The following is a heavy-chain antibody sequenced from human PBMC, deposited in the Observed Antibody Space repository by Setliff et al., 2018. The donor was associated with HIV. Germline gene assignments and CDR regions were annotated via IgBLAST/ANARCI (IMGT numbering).Heavy chain of an antibody. J-gene: IGHJ2*01. D-gene: IGHD3-9*01. V-gene: IGHV3-15*05. CDR2: IKSKSDGGTT. CDR3: VGHYYDPLTGYYVWFFDV. Sequence: GSLRLSCAASGFIFRNAWMSWVRQSPRKGLEWLARIKSKSDGGTTSYAAPVKDRFTISRDDSRNTLYLQMNSMKSDDTATYYCVGHYYDPLTGYYVWFFDVWGRGTLVTVSS. CDR1: GFIFRNAW.